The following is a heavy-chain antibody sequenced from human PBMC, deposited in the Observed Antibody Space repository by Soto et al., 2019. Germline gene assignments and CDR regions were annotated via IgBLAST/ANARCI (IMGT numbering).Heavy chain of an antibody. CDR3: ARGVIMVRGVIIVEYNWFDP. D-gene: IGHD3-10*01. V-gene: IGHV1-18*01. CDR2: ISAHNGNK. Sequence: GASVKVSCKASGYTFTSYGISWVRQAPGQGLEWMGWISAHNGNKKYAQKLQGRVTMTTDTSTSTAYMELRSLRSDDTAVYYCARGVIMVRGVIIVEYNWFDPWGQGTLVTVSS. J-gene: IGHJ5*02. CDR1: GYTFTSYG.